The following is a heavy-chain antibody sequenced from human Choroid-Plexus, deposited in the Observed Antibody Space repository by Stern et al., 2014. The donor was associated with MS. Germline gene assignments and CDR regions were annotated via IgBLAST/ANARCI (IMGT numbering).Heavy chain of an antibody. J-gene: IGHJ5*02. D-gene: IGHD2/OR15-2a*01. CDR1: GFTLGSCA. Sequence: MQLVESGGGVVQPGRPLGLSCVASGFTLGSCAMHWVRQAPGKGLGWVAGVSYDGSNKYYADSVKGRFTISRDNSQNTLYMQMSSLRPEDTAVYYCAKDRQYLTYFFDHWGQGSLVTVSS. CDR2: VSYDGSNK. V-gene: IGHV3-30*18. CDR3: AKDRQYLTYFFDH.